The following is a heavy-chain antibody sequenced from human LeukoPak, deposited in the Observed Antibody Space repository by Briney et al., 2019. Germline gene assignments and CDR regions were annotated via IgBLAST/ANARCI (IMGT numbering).Heavy chain of an antibody. CDR1: GFIFSSYG. CDR3: AKLVEYSSSSSY. J-gene: IGHJ4*02. D-gene: IGHD6-6*01. Sequence: PGRSLRLSCAASGFIFSSYGMHWVRQAPGKGLEWVAVISYDGSNKYYADSVKGRFTISRDNSKNTLYLQMNSLRAEDTAVYYCAKLVEYSSSSSYWGQGTLVTVSS. CDR2: ISYDGSNK. V-gene: IGHV3-30*18.